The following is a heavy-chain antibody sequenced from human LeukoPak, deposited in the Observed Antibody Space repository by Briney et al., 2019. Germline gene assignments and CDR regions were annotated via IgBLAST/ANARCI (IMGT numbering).Heavy chain of an antibody. CDR3: AKDSNYILDY. CDR2: IRYDGSNK. D-gene: IGHD4/OR15-4a*01. J-gene: IGHJ4*02. Sequence: GVSLRLSFATSGFTFSNYGIHWVRQAPGKGLEWVAFIRYDGSNKYYADSVKGRFTISRDNSKNTLYLQMNSLRAEDTAVYYCAKDSNYILDYWGQGTLVTVSS. V-gene: IGHV3-30*02. CDR1: GFTFSNYG.